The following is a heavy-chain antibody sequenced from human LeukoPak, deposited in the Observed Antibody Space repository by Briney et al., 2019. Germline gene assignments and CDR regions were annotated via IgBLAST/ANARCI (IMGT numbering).Heavy chain of an antibody. CDR3: ARGFRQSDY. D-gene: IGHD6-19*01. Sequence: ASVKISCKPSGYTFGTHWMHWVRQAPGQGLEWMGWINTNTGNPTYAQGFTGRFVFSLDTSVSTAYLQISSLKAEDTAVYYCARGFRQSDYWGQGTLVTVSS. V-gene: IGHV7-4-1*02. J-gene: IGHJ4*02. CDR2: INTNTGNP. CDR1: GYTFGTHW.